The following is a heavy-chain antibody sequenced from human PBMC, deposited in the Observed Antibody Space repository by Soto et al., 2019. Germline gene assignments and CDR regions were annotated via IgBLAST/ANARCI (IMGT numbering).Heavy chain of an antibody. CDR3: ARDVYRYSSSSPEDV. J-gene: IGHJ6*02. V-gene: IGHV3-11*06. Sequence: PGGSLRLSCAASGFTFSDYYMSWIRQAPGKGLDWVAYISSSRTTKYGDSVKGRFTISRDNAKNSLFLQMNSLGGEDTAVYYCARDVYRYSSSSPEDVWGQGTTVTVSS. CDR1: GFTFSDYY. D-gene: IGHD6-6*01. CDR2: ISSSRTT.